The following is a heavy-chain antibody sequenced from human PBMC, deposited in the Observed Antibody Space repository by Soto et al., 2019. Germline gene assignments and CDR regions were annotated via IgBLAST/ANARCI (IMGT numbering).Heavy chain of an antibody. CDR3: AKDRSSSCYYYYYMDV. J-gene: IGHJ6*03. D-gene: IGHD6-6*01. CDR1: GFTFSSYA. CDR2: ISGSGGST. Sequence: GGSLRLSCAASGFTFSSYAMSWVRQAPGKGLEWVSAISGSGGSTYYADSVKGRFTISRDNSKNTLYLQMNSLRAEDTAVYYCAKDRSSSCYYYYYMDVWGKGTTVTVSS. V-gene: IGHV3-23*01.